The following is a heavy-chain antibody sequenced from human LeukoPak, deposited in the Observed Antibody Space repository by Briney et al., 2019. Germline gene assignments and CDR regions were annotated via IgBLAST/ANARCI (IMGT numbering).Heavy chain of an antibody. CDR1: GGSISSYY. J-gene: IGHJ3*01. D-gene: IGHD4-17*01. CDR3: ARGYGDY. Sequence: SETLSLTCTVSGGSISSYYWSWIRQPAGKGLGWIGRIYTSGTTNYNPSLKSRATMSVDTSKNQLSLKLSSVTAADTAVYYCARGYGDYWGQGTMVTVSS. V-gene: IGHV4-4*07. CDR2: IYTSGTT.